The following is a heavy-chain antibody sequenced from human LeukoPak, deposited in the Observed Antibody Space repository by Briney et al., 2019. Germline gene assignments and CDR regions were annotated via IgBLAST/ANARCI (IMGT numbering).Heavy chain of an antibody. CDR3: ARVRLSYYFDH. CDR1: GFTFSSYW. CDR2: INSDGSVT. V-gene: IGHV3-74*01. Sequence: GGSLRLSCAASGFTFSSYWMYWVRQAPGKGLVWVSRINSDGSVTNYADSVKGRFTISRDNAKNTLYLQMNSLRDEDTAVYYCARVRLSYYFDHWGQGTLVTVSS. D-gene: IGHD3-16*02. J-gene: IGHJ4*02.